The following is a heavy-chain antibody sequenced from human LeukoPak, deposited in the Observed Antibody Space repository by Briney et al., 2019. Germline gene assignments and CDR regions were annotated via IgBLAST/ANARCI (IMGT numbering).Heavy chain of an antibody. J-gene: IGHJ4*02. CDR3: ARGAMYYDILTGYRGTIDY. CDR2: INHSGST. V-gene: IGHV4-34*01. D-gene: IGHD3-9*01. Sequence: PSETLSLTCAVYGGSFSGYYWSWIRQPPGKGLEWIGEINHSGSTNYNPSLKSRVTISVDTSKNQFSLKLSSVTAADTAVYYCARGAMYYDILTGYRGTIDYWGQGNLVTVSS. CDR1: GGSFSGYY.